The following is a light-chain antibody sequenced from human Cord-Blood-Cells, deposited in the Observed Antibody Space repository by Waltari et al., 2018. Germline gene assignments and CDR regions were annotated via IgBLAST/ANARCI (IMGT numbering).Light chain of an antibody. V-gene: IGLV2-14*01. CDR3: SSYTSSSTLV. CDR1: SSDVGGYYY. Sequence: QYALTQPASVSGSPGQSITISCPGTSSDVGGYYYVSWYPQHPGKAPKLMIYDVSNRPSGVSNRFSGSKSGNTASLTISGLQAEDEAEYYCSSYTSSSTLVCGGGTKLTVL. J-gene: IGLJ2*01. CDR2: DVS.